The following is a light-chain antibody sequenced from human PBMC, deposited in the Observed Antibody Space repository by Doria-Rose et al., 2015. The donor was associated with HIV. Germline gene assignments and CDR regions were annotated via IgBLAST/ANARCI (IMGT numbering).Light chain of an antibody. V-gene: IGKV1-39*01. J-gene: IGKJ4*01. CDR2: AAT. CDR1: QSTGSF. CDR3: QQSYSTPLT. Sequence: DIRVTQSPSSLSASVGDRVTITCRASQSTGSFFNWYQQKLGKSPKLLIYAATSLQNEVPSRIRGSGSETDFTLTISSLHPEDFATYFLQQSYSTPLTFGGGTKVEIK.